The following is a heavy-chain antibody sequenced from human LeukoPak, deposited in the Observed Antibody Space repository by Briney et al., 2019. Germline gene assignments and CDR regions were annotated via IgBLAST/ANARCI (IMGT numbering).Heavy chain of an antibody. CDR3: ARGLGGRRITIFGVVGRPFDP. J-gene: IGHJ5*02. CDR2: INHSGST. V-gene: IGHV4-34*01. CDR1: GGSFSGYY. D-gene: IGHD3-3*01. Sequence: PSETLSLTCAVYGGSFSGYYWSWIRQPPGKGLEWIGEINHSGSTNYNPSLKSRATISVDTSKNQFSRKLSSVTAADTAVYYCARGLGGRRITIFGVVGRPFDPWGQGTLVTVSS.